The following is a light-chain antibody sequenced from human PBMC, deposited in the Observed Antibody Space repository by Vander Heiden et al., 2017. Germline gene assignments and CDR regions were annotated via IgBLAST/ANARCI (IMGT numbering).Light chain of an antibody. CDR3: LLSDPGSRPVV. CDR1: TGVVTSDYN. V-gene: IGLV7-46*01. CDR2: DRS. J-gene: IGLJ2*01. Sequence: QAVVTPEPSLTVSPGGPGTLTCACCTGVVTSDYNAYWVQQKAGVAPPTLIFDRSNKHSRTPARFSGCLLGGKAALTITGAQPADEAEYYCLLSDPGSRPVVFGGGTKLTVL.